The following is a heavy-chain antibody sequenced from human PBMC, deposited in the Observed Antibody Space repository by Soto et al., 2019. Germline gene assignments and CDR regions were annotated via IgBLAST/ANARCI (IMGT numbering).Heavy chain of an antibody. Sequence: LSLTCAVYGGSFSGYYWSWIRQPPGKGLEWIGEINHSGSTNYNPSLKSRVTISVDTSKNQFSLKLSSVTAADTAVYYCARGFGSGIGYYYYGMDVWGQGTTVTVSS. CDR3: ARGFGSGIGYYYYGMDV. V-gene: IGHV4-34*01. CDR2: INHSGST. CDR1: GGSFSGYY. J-gene: IGHJ6*02. D-gene: IGHD3-10*01.